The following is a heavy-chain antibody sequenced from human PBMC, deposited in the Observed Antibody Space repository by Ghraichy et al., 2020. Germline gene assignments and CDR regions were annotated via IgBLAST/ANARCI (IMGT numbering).Heavy chain of an antibody. J-gene: IGHJ5*02. V-gene: IGHV4-34*01. CDR2: INHSGST. Sequence: SETLSLTCAVYGGSFSGYYWSWIRQPPGKGLEWIGEINHSGSTNYNPSLKSRVTISVDTSKNQFSLKLSSVTAADTAVYYCARVLFVSSWYDWFDPWGQGTLVTVSS. D-gene: IGHD6-13*01. CDR1: GGSFSGYY. CDR3: ARVLFVSSWYDWFDP.